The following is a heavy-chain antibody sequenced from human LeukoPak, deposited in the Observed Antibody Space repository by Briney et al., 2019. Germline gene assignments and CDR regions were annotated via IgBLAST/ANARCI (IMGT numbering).Heavy chain of an antibody. CDR2: IYHSRST. J-gene: IGHJ4*02. CDR3: ARGSVVPAAKFDY. Sequence: PSETPSLTRAVSGYSLRSDSYWGWIRQPPRKGLKWISYIYHSRSTYYNPSLKSRVTISVDTSKNQFSLKLSAVTAADTAAYYCARGSVVPAAKFDYWGQGTLVTVSS. CDR1: GYSLRSDSY. V-gene: IGHV4-38-2*01. D-gene: IGHD2-2*01.